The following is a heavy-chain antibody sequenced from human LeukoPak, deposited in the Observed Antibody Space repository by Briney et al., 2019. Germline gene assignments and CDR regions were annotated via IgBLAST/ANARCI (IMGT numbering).Heavy chain of an antibody. CDR2: ISYDASNE. Sequence: RGSLRLSCAASGFTFSSYSMNWVRQAPGKGLEWVAVISYDASNEYYADSVKGRFTISRDNSKKSLHLQMNSLRAEDTAVYYCVKDRWNLYQGIAGCGQGSLVTVSS. CDR1: GFTFSSYS. V-gene: IGHV3-30*18. J-gene: IGHJ4*02. D-gene: IGHD1-1*01. CDR3: VKDRWNLYQGIAG.